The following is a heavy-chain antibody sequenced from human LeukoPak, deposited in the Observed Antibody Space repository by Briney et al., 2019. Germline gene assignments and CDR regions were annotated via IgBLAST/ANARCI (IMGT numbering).Heavy chain of an antibody. D-gene: IGHD1-26*01. CDR3: ARGLYSRSSYTKGY. V-gene: IGHV3-74*01. J-gene: IGHJ4*02. CDR2: IDSDGSRT. Sequence: GGSLRLSCAASGFTFSSYWMHWVRQVPGTGLVWVSRIDSDGSRTTYADSVKGRFTISRDNAKNTLYLQMNSLRAEDTAVYYCARGLYSRSSYTKGYWGQGTLVTVSS. CDR1: GFTFSSYW.